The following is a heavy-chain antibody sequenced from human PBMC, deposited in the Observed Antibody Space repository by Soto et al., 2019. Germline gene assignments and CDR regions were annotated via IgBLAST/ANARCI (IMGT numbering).Heavy chain of an antibody. Sequence: QVPLVQSGAEVKKPGASVKVSCKASGYTFTSYGISWVRQAPGQGPEWMGRISTYNGNTNYVQKLQGRVTMTTDTSTNTAYMELRSLRYDDTAVDYCARDPGYSTTWHQAFDIWGQGTMVTVSS. J-gene: IGHJ3*02. CDR2: ISTYNGNT. CDR1: GYTFTSYG. CDR3: ARDPGYSTTWHQAFDI. D-gene: IGHD6-13*01. V-gene: IGHV1-18*01.